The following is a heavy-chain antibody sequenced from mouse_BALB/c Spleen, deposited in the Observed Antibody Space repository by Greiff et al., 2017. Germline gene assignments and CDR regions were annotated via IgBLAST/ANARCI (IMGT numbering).Heavy chain of an antibody. D-gene: IGHD2-1*01. CDR2: ISSGGGST. V-gene: IGHV5-12-1*01. Sequence: EVHLVESGGGLVKPGGSLKLSCAASGFAFSSYDMSWVRQTPEKRLEWVAYISSGGGSTYYPDTVKGRFTISRDNAKNTLYLQMSSLKSEDTAMYYCARHHYGNYGAMDYWGQGTSVTVSS. J-gene: IGHJ4*01. CDR3: ARHHYGNYGAMDY. CDR1: GFAFSSYD.